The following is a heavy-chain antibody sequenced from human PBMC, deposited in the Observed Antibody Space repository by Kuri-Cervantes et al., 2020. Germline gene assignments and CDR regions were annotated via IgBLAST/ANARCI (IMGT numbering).Heavy chain of an antibody. CDR1: GFTFSSYS. J-gene: IGHJ4*02. V-gene: IGHV3-23*01. Sequence: GESLKISCGASGFTFSSYSMNWVRQAPGKGLEWVSTISGAAGSTKYADSVKGRFTISRDNAKNTLYLQMNSLRAEDTAVYYCARVKQWLADSWGQGTLVTVSS. CDR2: ISGAAGST. D-gene: IGHD6-19*01. CDR3: ARVKQWLADS.